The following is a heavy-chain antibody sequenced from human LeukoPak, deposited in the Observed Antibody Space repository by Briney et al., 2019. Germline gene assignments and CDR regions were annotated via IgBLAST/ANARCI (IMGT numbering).Heavy chain of an antibody. J-gene: IGHJ4*02. V-gene: IGHV4-59*01. CDR1: GGSINNYY. Sequence: SETLSLTCTVSGGSINNYYWSWIRQPPGKGLEWIGYIYGGSTNHNPSLKSRVTISVDTSKNHFSLKLSSVTAADTVVYYWARAPTGSYGQTDYWGQGTLVTVSS. D-gene: IGHD3-10*01. CDR3: ARAPTGSYGQTDY. CDR2: IYGGST.